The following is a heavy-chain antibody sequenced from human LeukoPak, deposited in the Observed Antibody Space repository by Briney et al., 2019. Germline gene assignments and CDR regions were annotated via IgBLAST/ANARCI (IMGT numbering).Heavy chain of an antibody. J-gene: IGHJ6*02. CDR1: GFTFSHFW. V-gene: IGHV3-7*01. CDR2: INPDGSAK. CDR3: ARHFSTYSYGLDV. D-gene: IGHD3-3*02. Sequence: PGGSLRLSCAASGFTFSHFWMSWVRQAPGKGLEWVANINPDGSAKYYVDSVKGRFTISRDNAENSLYLQMNSLRPEDTAVYYCARHFSTYSYGLDVWGQGTTVTVSS.